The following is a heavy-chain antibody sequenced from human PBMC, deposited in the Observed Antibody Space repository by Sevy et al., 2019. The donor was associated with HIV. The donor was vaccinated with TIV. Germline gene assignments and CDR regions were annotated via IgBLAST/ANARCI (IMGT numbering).Heavy chain of an antibody. Sequence: GGSVRLSCAASGLTFSNSWMGWVRQAPGKGLEWVATIKEDGSDKYYVDSVKGRFIVSRDNTKNSVFLQMNSLRDEDTAVYYCVKGRGGYWGQGALVTVSS. V-gene: IGHV3-7*01. CDR3: VKGRGGY. CDR1: GLTFSNSW. J-gene: IGHJ4*02. D-gene: IGHD3-16*01. CDR2: IKEDGSDK.